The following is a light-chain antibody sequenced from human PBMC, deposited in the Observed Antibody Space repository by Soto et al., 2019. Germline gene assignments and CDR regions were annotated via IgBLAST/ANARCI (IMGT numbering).Light chain of an antibody. V-gene: IGKV3-20*01. Sequence: ETVLTQSPGTLSFSPGERATLSCRASQSVSSSYLAWYLHKPGQAPRLLIYDASCRATGIRDIFGGSGSGTDFSLTISRLEPEDFAVYYCQQYVRSPPSWTFGQGTKVEIK. J-gene: IGKJ1*01. CDR3: QQYVRSPPSWT. CDR2: DAS. CDR1: QSVSSSY.